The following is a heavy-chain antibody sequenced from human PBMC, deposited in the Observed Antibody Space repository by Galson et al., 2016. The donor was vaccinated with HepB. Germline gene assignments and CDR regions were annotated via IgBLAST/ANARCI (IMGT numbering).Heavy chain of an antibody. D-gene: IGHD2-2*02. CDR1: GFSFSSAW. CDR2: IKSKTDGGAK. V-gene: IGHV3-15*07. Sequence: SLRLSCAASGFSFSSAWMIWVRQAPGKGLEWVGRIKSKTDGGAKEYAAPVKGRFTISRDDSKNTLYLQMNSLKTDDTAVYYCTTESVVLPDDILFYYYAMDVWGQGTTVTVSS. CDR3: TTESVVLPDDILFYYYAMDV. J-gene: IGHJ6*02.